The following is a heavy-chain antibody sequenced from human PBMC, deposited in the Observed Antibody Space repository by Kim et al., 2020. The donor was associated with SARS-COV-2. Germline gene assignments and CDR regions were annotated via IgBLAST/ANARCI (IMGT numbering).Heavy chain of an antibody. V-gene: IGHV3-9*01. D-gene: IGHD3-22*01. J-gene: IGHJ3*02. CDR3: AKDRYGSGFAFDI. Sequence: YADSVKGRFTISRDNAKNSLYLQTNSLRAEDTALYYCAKDRYGSGFAFDIWGQGTMVTVSS.